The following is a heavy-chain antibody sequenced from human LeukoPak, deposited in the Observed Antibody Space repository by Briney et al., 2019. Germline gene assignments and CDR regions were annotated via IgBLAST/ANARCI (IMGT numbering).Heavy chain of an antibody. CDR2: ISGSGGST. CDR3: AKQEVVTAIVDY. Sequence: GGSLRLSCAASGFTFSSCAVSWVRQAPGKGLEWVSAISGSGGSTYYADSVKGRFTISRDNSKNTLYLQMNSLRAEDTAVYYCAKQEVVTAIVDYWGQGTLVTVSS. J-gene: IGHJ4*02. V-gene: IGHV3-23*01. D-gene: IGHD2-21*02. CDR1: GFTFSSCA.